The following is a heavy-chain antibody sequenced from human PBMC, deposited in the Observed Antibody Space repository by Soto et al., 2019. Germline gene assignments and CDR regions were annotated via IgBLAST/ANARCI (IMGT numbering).Heavy chain of an antibody. J-gene: IGHJ4*02. V-gene: IGHV3-15*07. CDR1: GFTFSNAW. Sequence: PGGSLRLSCAASGFTFSNAWMNWVRQAPEKGLEWVGRIKSKTDGGTTDYAAPVKGRFTISRDDSKNTLYLQMNSLKTEDTAVYYCTTDPVTMIVVVPSSGWGQGTLVTVSS. D-gene: IGHD3-22*01. CDR2: IKSKTDGGTT. CDR3: TTDPVTMIVVVPSSG.